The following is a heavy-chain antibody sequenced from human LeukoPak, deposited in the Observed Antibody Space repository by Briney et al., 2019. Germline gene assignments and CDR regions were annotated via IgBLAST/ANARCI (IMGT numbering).Heavy chain of an antibody. CDR1: GFTLSRNW. J-gene: IGHJ3*02. CDR3: TTNYDPRDAFDI. V-gene: IGHV3-74*03. CDR2: INSDGGNI. Sequence: GGSLRLSCAASGFTLSRNWMHWVRQGPGKGLVWVSHINSDGGNIMYADSVKGRFTISRDNAKNTLFLQMNSLSAEDTAMYYCTTNYDPRDAFDIWGRGTMVTVSS. D-gene: IGHD3-3*01.